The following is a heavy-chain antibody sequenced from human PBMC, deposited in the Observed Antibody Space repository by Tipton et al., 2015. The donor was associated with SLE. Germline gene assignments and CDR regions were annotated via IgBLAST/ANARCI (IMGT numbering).Heavy chain of an antibody. CDR3: ARGIRIVGATHDAFDI. CDR2: IYTSGST. V-gene: IGHV4-61*09. Sequence: TLSLTCTVSGGSISSGSYYWSWLRQPAGKGLEWIGHIYTSGSTNYNPPLKSRVTISVDTSKNQFSLKLSSVTAADTAVYYCARGIRIVGATHDAFDIWGQGTMVTVSS. CDR1: GGSISSGSYY. J-gene: IGHJ3*02. D-gene: IGHD1-26*01.